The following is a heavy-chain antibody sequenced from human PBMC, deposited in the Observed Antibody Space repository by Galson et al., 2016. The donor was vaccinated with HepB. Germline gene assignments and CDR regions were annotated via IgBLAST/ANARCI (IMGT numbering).Heavy chain of an antibody. Sequence: SLRLSCAGSGFTFVSAWMNWVRQAPGKGLEWVSYISSSSSTIYYANSVKGRFTISRDDSKNTAYLQMNSLKTEDTAVYYCTSLTIFGVVTNYWGQGTLVTVSS. J-gene: IGHJ4*02. CDR2: ISSSSSTI. CDR1: GFTFVSAW. CDR3: TSLTIFGVVTNY. D-gene: IGHD3-3*01. V-gene: IGHV3-48*01.